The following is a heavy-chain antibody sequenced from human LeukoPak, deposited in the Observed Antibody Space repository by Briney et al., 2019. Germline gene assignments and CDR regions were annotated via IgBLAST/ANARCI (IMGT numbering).Heavy chain of an antibody. V-gene: IGHV4-34*01. CDR2: INHSGST. D-gene: IGHD1-26*01. J-gene: IGHJ4*02. Sequence: PSETLSLTCAVYGGSISGYYWSWIRQPPGKGLEWIGEINHSGSTSYNPSLKSRVTISVDTPKNQFSLKLSSVTAADTAVYYCARNPGKKATEGATRFDYWGQGTLVTVSS. CDR3: ARNPGKKATEGATRFDY. CDR1: GGSISGYY.